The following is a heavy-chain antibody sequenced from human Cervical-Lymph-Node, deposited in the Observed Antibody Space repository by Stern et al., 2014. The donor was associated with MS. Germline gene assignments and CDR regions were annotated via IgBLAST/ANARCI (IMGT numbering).Heavy chain of an antibody. V-gene: IGHV3-23*04. Sequence: EVQLVESGGGLVQPGGSLRLSCVASGFTFRNFAMTWVRQAPGKGLEWISGSGSDGATHYAESVQGRFTISRDNSKNILYLQMNSLRAEDTAVYYCGKDLHYWSADSCGQGILVTVSS. CDR1: GFTFRNFA. D-gene: IGHD1-1*01. J-gene: IGHJ4*02. CDR2: SGSDGAT. CDR3: GKDLHYWSADS.